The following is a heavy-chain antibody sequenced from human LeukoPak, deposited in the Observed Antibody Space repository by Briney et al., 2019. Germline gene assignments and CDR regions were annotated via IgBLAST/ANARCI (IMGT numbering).Heavy chain of an antibody. V-gene: IGHV3-74*01. CDR3: ARDRYNSGSHLFDY. J-gene: IGHJ4*02. D-gene: IGHD6-19*01. Sequence: QPGGSLRLSCAASGFTFSGYWMHWARHAPGKGLVWVSRIFSDGSNTNYADSVKGRFAISRDNAKNTLYMQMNSLRAEDTAVYYCARDRYNSGSHLFDYGGQGTLVTVSS. CDR2: IFSDGSNT. CDR1: GFTFSGYW.